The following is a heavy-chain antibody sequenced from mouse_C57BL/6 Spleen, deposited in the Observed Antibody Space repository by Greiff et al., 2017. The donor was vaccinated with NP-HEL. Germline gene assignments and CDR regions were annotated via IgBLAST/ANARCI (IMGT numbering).Heavy chain of an antibody. CDR1: GYTFTDYN. D-gene: IGHD4-1*01. CDR3: ARSPWEDYFDY. CDR2: INPNNGGT. V-gene: IGHV1-22*01. J-gene: IGHJ2*01. Sequence: VHVKQSGPELVKPGASVKMSCKASGYTFTDYNMHWVKQSHGKSLEWIGYINPNNGGTSYNQKFKGKATLTVNKSSSTAYMELRSLTSEDSAVYYCARSPWEDYFDYWGQGTTLTVSS.